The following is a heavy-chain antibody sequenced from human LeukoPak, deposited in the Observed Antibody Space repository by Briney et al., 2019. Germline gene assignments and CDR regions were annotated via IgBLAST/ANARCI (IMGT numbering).Heavy chain of an antibody. Sequence: KPGGSLRLSCAASGFTVSSNYMSWVRQAPGKGLEWVSSISSSSSYIYYADSVKGRFTISRDNAKNSLYLQMNSLRAEDTAVYYCARDSVREGVDYWGQGTLVTVSS. CDR3: ARDSVREGVDY. V-gene: IGHV3-21*01. CDR1: GFTVSSNY. J-gene: IGHJ4*02. CDR2: ISSSSSYI. D-gene: IGHD5-24*01.